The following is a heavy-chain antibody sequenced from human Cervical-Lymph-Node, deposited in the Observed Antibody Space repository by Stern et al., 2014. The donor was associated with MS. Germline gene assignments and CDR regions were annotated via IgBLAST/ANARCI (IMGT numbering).Heavy chain of an antibody. CDR2: IHYSGGT. V-gene: IGHV4-30-4*01. D-gene: IGHD4-17*01. J-gene: IGHJ4*02. CDR3: ARVPDYGDAFFDY. CDR1: GGSISSGDNY. Sequence: QLVESGPGLVKPSQTLSLTCTVSGGSISSGDNYWSWIRQPPGKGPEWIGYIHYSGGTYFNPSLKSRASISADTSKNQFSLRLNSMTAADTAVYYCARVPDYGDAFFDYWGQGILVTVSS.